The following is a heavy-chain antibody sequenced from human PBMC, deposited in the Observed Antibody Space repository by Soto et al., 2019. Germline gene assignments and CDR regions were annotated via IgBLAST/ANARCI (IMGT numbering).Heavy chain of an antibody. V-gene: IGHV4-59*01. Sequence: PSETLSLTCTVSGGSISRYYWNWIRQPPGKGLELIGYIYYSGSTNYNPSLKSRVTISVDTSKNQFSLKLSSVTAADTAVYYCARDPGSGSYYGWFDPWGQGTLVTVSS. J-gene: IGHJ5*02. CDR2: IYYSGST. CDR3: ARDPGSGSYYGWFDP. D-gene: IGHD3-10*01. CDR1: GGSISRYY.